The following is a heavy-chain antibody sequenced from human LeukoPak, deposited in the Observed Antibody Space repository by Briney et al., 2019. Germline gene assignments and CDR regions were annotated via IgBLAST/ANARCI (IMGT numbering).Heavy chain of an antibody. CDR3: AKDAVVTGRFYDYYYMDV. V-gene: IGHV4-4*07. CDR2: IYTSGSI. Sequence: SGTLSLTCTVSGDSISSYYWSWIRQPAGKGLEWIGRIYTSGSITYNPSLKSRVTMSVDTSKNQFSLKLSSMTAADTAVYYCAKDAVVTGRFYDYYYMDVWGKGTTVTISS. CDR1: GDSISSYY. J-gene: IGHJ6*03. D-gene: IGHD3-9*01.